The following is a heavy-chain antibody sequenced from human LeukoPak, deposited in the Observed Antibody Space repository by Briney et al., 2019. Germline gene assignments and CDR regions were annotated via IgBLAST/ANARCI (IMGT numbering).Heavy chain of an antibody. D-gene: IGHD1-26*01. CDR1: GFSFSSNW. CDR3: ASRVGEPTDY. Sequence: GGSLRLSCAAPGFSFSSNWMGWVRQAPGKGLEWVAHIKRDGSQKYYLDSVKGRFTISRDNAKNSLYLQMNSLRVEDTAVYYCASRVGEPTDYWGQGTLVTVSS. V-gene: IGHV3-7*03. J-gene: IGHJ4*02. CDR2: IKRDGSQK.